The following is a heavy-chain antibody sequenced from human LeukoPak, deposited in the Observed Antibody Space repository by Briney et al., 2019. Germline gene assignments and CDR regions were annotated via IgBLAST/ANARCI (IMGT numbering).Heavy chain of an antibody. D-gene: IGHD6-13*01. V-gene: IGHV3-30*04. J-gene: IGHJ4*02. CDR3: ARPSGQQLGWFDY. CDR1: GFTFSSYA. Sequence: PGGSLRLSCAASGFTFSSYAMHWVRQAPGKGLEWVAVISYDGSNKYYADSVRGRFTISRDNSKNTLYLQMNSLRAEDTAVYYCARPSGQQLGWFDYWGQGTLVTVSS. CDR2: ISYDGSNK.